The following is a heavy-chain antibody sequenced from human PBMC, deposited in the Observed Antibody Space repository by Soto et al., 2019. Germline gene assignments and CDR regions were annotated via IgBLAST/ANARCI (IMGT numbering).Heavy chain of an antibody. CDR3: ARVFYDFWSGYYVFDY. J-gene: IGHJ4*02. Sequence: SETLSLTCNVSGGPINSPDYYWTWIRQSPGKGLEWIGYLYYSGGTQYNPSLRSRISMSVDTSKNQFSLKLSSVTAADTAVYYCARVFYDFWSGYYVFDYWGKGTLVTVSS. D-gene: IGHD3-3*01. CDR1: GGPINSPDYY. CDR2: LYYSGGT. V-gene: IGHV4-30-4*01.